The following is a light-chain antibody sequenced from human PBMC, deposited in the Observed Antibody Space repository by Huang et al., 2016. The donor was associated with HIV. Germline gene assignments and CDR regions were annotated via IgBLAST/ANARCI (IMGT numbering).Light chain of an antibody. CDR1: QSVCSN. Sequence: EIVMTQSPATLSVSPGERDTLSCRASQSVCSNLAWVQQNPGRAPRLLICDASISPFDSPARFSGSGSGTEFTLTISGLQSEDFAVYYCHQYNNWPPTWTFGQGTKVEIK. CDR2: DAS. J-gene: IGKJ1*01. CDR3: HQYNNWPPTWT. V-gene: IGKV3-15*01.